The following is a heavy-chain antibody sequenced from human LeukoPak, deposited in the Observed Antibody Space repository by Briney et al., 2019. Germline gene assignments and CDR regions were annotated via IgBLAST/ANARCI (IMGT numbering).Heavy chain of an antibody. Sequence: PSETLSLTCTVSGDFISSGGHYWSWIRQHPGKGLEWIGYIYYSGTTYYNPSLKSRVTISVDTSKSQFSLNLSSVTAADTAVYYCARTVPGYHFDRWGQGSLVTVSS. J-gene: IGHJ4*02. CDR3: ARTVPGYHFDR. D-gene: IGHD3-9*01. V-gene: IGHV4-31*03. CDR1: GDFISSGGHY. CDR2: IYYSGTT.